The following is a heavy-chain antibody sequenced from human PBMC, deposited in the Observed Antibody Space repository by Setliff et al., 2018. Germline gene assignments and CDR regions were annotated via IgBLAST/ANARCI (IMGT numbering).Heavy chain of an antibody. D-gene: IGHD3-3*01. V-gene: IGHV4-34*01. CDR1: GGSFSGYY. J-gene: IGHJ4*02. Sequence: KTSETLSLTCAVYGGSFSGYYWSWIRQPPGKGLEWIGEINHSGSTNYNPSLKSRVTISVDTSKNQFSLKLSSVTAADTAVYYCARVSLKTYYDFWSGHYDRYFDYWGQGTLVTVST. CDR3: ARVSLKTYYDFWSGHYDRYFDY. CDR2: INHSGST.